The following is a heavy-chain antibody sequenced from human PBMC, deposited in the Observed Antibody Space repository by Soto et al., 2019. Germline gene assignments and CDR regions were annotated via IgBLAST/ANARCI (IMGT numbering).Heavy chain of an antibody. D-gene: IGHD5-12*01. CDR3: ARGHIVATILDY. CDR2: IDHSGTTI. Sequence: GSLRLSCAASGFIFSNYEMSWVRQAPGKGLEWVSYIDHSGTTIYYADSVKGRFTISRDNAKNSLFLQMNSLRAEDTAVYYCARGHIVATILDYWGQGTLVTVSS. CDR1: GFIFSNYE. J-gene: IGHJ4*02. V-gene: IGHV3-48*03.